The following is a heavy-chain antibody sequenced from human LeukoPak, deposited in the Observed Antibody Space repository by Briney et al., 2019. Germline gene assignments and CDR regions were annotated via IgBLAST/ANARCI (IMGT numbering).Heavy chain of an antibody. CDR3: ARGRYFDWLL. Sequence: RPSETLSLTCAVYGGSFSGYYWSWIRQPPGKGLEWIGEINHSGSTNYNPSLKSRVTISVDTSKNQFSLKLSSVTAADTAVYYCARGRYFDWLLWGQGTLVTVSS. V-gene: IGHV4-34*01. CDR2: INHSGST. D-gene: IGHD3-9*01. J-gene: IGHJ4*02. CDR1: GGSFSGYY.